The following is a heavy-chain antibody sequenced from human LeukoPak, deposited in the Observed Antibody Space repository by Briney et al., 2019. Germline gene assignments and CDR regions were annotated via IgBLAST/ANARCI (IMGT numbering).Heavy chain of an antibody. CDR1: GYTLTELS. J-gene: IGHJ4*02. D-gene: IGHD6-19*01. V-gene: IGHV1-24*01. CDR2: FDPEDGET. Sequence: GASVKVSCEVSGYTLTELSMHWVRQAPGKGLEWMGGFDPEDGETIYAQKFQGGVTMTEDTSTDTAYMELSSLRSEDTAVYYCAIGVSSGWYYFDYWGQGTLVTVSS. CDR3: AIGVSSGWYYFDY.